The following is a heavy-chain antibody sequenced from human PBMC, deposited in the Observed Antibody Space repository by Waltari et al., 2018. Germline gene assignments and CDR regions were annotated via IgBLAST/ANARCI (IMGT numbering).Heavy chain of an antibody. J-gene: IGHJ4*02. CDR2: IYASGST. CDR1: GDFIERGSYY. V-gene: IGHV4-61*02. D-gene: IGHD5-12*01. Sequence: QVQLQESGPGLVKPSQTLSLTCNVSGDFIERGSYYWSWVRQPAGRGLEWIGRIYASGSTNYNPSLKSRVTLSVDTSKNQVSLRLTSVTAADSAVYFCARDSGYNFLYYFDLWGQGVRVTVSS. CDR3: ARDSGYNFLYYFDL.